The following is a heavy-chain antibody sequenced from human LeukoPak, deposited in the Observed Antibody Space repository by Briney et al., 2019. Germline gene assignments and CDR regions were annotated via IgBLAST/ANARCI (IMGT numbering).Heavy chain of an antibody. Sequence: PSETLSLTCAVYGGSFSGYYWSWIRQPPGKGLEWIGEINHSGSTNYNPSLKSRVTISVDTSKNQFSLKLSSVTAADTAVYYCARERGEYDFWSGYARGGCYYYGMDVWGQGTTVTVSS. CDR2: INHSGST. CDR3: ARERGEYDFWSGYARGGCYYYGMDV. V-gene: IGHV4-34*01. J-gene: IGHJ6*02. D-gene: IGHD3-3*01. CDR1: GGSFSGYY.